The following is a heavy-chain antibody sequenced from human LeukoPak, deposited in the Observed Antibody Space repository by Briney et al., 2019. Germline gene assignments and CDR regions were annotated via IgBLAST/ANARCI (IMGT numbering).Heavy chain of an antibody. CDR2: ISSISIYI. CDR1: GFTFSSYS. J-gene: IGHJ4*02. D-gene: IGHD2-2*01. CDR3: ARDQPPSGIVVVPAADY. Sequence: GGSLRLSCAASGFTFSSYSMNYVRQGPGNGLELVSSISSISIYIYYKDSVKVRFTISRENAKNSLYLQMNSLRADDTAVYYCARDQPPSGIVVVPAADYWGQGTLVSVSS. V-gene: IGHV3-21*01.